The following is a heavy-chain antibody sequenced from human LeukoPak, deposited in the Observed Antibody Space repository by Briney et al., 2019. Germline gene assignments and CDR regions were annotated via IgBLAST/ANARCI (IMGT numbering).Heavy chain of an antibody. V-gene: IGHV3-23*01. D-gene: IGHD5-12*01. CDR2: ISGSGGST. CDR3: AKDQVDIVATALGY. J-gene: IGHJ4*02. Sequence: GGSLRLSCAASGFTFSSYAMSWVRLAPGKGLEWVSAISGSGGSTYYADSVKGRFTISRDNSKNTLYLQMNSLRAEDTAVYYCAKDQVDIVATALGYWGQGTLVTVSS. CDR1: GFTFSSYA.